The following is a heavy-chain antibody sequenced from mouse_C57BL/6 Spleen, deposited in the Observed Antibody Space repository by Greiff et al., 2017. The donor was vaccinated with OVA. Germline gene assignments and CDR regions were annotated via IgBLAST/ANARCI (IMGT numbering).Heavy chain of an antibody. CDR3: ARGSSGD. Sequence: VQLQQPGAELVRPGSSVKLSCKASGYTFTSYWMDWVKQRPGQGLEWIGNIYPSDSETHYNQKFKDKATLTVDKSSSTASMQLSSLTSEDSAVYYCARGSSGDWGQGTTLTVAS. V-gene: IGHV1-61*01. D-gene: IGHD3-2*02. J-gene: IGHJ2*01. CDR1: GYTFTSYW. CDR2: IYPSDSET.